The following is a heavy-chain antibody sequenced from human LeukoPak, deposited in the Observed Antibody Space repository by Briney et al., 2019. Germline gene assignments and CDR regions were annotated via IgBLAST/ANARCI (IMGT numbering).Heavy chain of an antibody. V-gene: IGHV6-1*01. D-gene: IGHD2-8*01. J-gene: IGHJ5*02. CDR1: GDSVSSNSAA. CDR3: ARDRAEVYRSGGQLYNWFDP. CDR2: TYYRSKWYN. Sequence: SQTLSLTCAISGDSVSSNSAAWNWIRQSPSRGLEWLGRTYYRSKWYNDYAVSVKSRITINPDTSKNQFSLQLNSVTPEDTAVYYCARDRAEVYRSGGQLYNWFDPWGQGTLVTVSP.